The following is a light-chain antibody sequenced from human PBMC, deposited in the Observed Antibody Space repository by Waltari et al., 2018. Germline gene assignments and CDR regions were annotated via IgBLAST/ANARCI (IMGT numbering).Light chain of an antibody. CDR3: VLYMGSGIWV. J-gene: IGLJ3*02. CDR2: NTN. V-gene: IGLV8-61*01. CDR1: SGSVSSSYY. Sequence: QTVVTQEPSFSVSPGGTVTLTCGLSSGSVSSSYYPSWYQPTPGQATRTLIYNTNTRSSGVPDRFSASILGNKAALTITGAQADDESDYYCVLYMGSGIWVFGGGTKLTVL.